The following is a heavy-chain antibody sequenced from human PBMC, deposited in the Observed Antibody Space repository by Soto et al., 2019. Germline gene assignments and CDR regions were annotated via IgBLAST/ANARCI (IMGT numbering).Heavy chain of an antibody. CDR2: IHYSGST. D-gene: IGHD3-22*01. Sequence: QLQLQESGPGLVKPSETLSLTCTVSGDSVTISDYYWGWIRQPPGKGLEWIGSIHYSGSTYFNPSPKSRVSMSGDTSKKQFSLTLTSVTAADAAVYYCAAHDSGGYYAEYWGQGTLVTVSA. V-gene: IGHV4-39*01. J-gene: IGHJ4*02. CDR3: AAHDSGGYYAEY. CDR1: GDSVTISDYY.